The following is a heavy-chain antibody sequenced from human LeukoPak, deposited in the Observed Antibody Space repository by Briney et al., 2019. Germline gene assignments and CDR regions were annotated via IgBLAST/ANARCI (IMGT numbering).Heavy chain of an antibody. D-gene: IGHD3-10*01. CDR1: VGSFSGYY. CDR3: ARGAGRGPGFY. J-gene: IGHJ4*02. CDR2: INYSGIT. Sequence: SETLSLTCAVYVGSFSGYYWSWIRQPPGKGLEWIGEINYSGITNYNPSLKSRVTISVDTSKNQFSLKLSSVTAADAAVYYCARGAGRGPGFYWGRGTLVTVSS. V-gene: IGHV4-34*01.